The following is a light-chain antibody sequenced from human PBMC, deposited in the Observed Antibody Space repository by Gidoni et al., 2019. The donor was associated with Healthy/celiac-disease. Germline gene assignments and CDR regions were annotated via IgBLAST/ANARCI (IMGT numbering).Light chain of an antibody. CDR3: QQSYSTPRT. CDR2: AAS. V-gene: IGKV1-39*01. Sequence: DIQMTQSPSSLSASVVDRVNITCRASQSISSYLNWYKQKPGKAPKLLIYAASSLQSGVPSRFSGSGSGTDFTLTISSLQPEDFATYYCQQSYSTPRTFGGXTKVEIK. CDR1: QSISSY. J-gene: IGKJ4*01.